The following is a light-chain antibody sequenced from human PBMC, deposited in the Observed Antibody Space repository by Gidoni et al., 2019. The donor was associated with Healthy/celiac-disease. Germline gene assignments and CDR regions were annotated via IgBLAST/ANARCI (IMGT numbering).Light chain of an antibody. CDR1: QSVSSY. J-gene: IGKJ5*01. CDR3: SEPSQLPLIT. CDR2: DAS. V-gene: IGKV3-11*01. Sequence: EIVLTQSPATLSLSPGERATLSCRASQSVSSYLAWYQQKPGQAPRLLIYDASNRATCHPARFRCSWFGTDFTLTLRRLGPEDFAIYFRSEPSQLPLITFGQGTRLEIK.